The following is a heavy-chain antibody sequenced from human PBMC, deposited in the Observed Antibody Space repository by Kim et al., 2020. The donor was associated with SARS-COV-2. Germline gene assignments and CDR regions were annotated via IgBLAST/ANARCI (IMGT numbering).Heavy chain of an antibody. Sequence: SETLSLTCTISGGSLSGSYWYWIWQPPGTGMEWIGNVYHSWKTMYNPSFRSRVTTPADTSNNQFPLTLTSVSAADTAVYYCARDPEYDTSAYFDYWGQGILVTVSS. CDR2: VYHSWKT. CDR1: GGSLSGSY. D-gene: IGHD3-9*01. J-gene: IGHJ4*02. CDR3: ARDPEYDTSAYFDY. V-gene: IGHV4-59*01.